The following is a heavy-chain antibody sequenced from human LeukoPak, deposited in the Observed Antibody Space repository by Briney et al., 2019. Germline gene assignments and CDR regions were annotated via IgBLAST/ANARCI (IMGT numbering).Heavy chain of an antibody. D-gene: IGHD2-2*01. Sequence: GGSLRLSCAASGFTFSSYSMNWVRQAPGKGLEWVSSISSSSSYIYYADSVKGRFTISRDNSKNTLYLQMNSLRAEDTAVYYCANLEGYCSSTSCYGLDYWGQGTLVTVSS. CDR2: ISSSSSYI. J-gene: IGHJ4*02. CDR3: ANLEGYCSSTSCYGLDY. CDR1: GFTFSSYS. V-gene: IGHV3-21*04.